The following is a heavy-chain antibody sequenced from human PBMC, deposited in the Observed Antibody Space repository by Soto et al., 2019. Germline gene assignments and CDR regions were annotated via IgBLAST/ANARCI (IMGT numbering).Heavy chain of an antibody. V-gene: IGHV4-4*07. J-gene: IGHJ5*02. CDR2: IYTSGST. CDR3: ARDGVTMVRGVKNWFDP. Sequence: SETLSLTCTVSGGSISSYYWSWIRQPAGKGLEWIGRIYTSGSTNYNPSLKSRVTMSVDTSKNQFSLKLSSVTAADTAVYYRARDGVTMVRGVKNWFDPRGQGTLVTVSS. D-gene: IGHD3-10*01. CDR1: GGSISSYY.